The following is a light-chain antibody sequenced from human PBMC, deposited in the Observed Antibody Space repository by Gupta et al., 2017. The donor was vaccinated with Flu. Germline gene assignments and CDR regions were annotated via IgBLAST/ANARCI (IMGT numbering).Light chain of an antibody. CDR2: KAS. CDR1: QSISSW. CDR3: QQYDGYPWT. V-gene: IGKV1-5*03. Sequence: DIQMTQSPSTLAASVGDRVTINCRASQSISSWLAWYQQKPGKAPKVLIYKASTLESGVPSRFSGRGSGTEFTLTISSLQPDDYATYYCQQYDGYPWTFGQGTKVEIK. J-gene: IGKJ1*01.